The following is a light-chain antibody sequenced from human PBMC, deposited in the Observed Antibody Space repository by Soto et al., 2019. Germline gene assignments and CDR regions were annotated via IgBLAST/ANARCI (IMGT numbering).Light chain of an antibody. CDR1: QNIENY. Sequence: IQMTHSPSSLSASVGDSVTITCRASQNIENYVNWYQGKPLEAPNLLLSVAPGFQGDVPSYFSGSGSGTDFTLTITRVKPRYFATCHSPRIYSSARTFGEVTKV. V-gene: IGKV1-39*01. CDR2: VAP. J-gene: IGKJ4*01. CDR3: PRIYSSART.